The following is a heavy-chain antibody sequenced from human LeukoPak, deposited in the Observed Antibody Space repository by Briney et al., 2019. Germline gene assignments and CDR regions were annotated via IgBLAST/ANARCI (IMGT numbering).Heavy chain of an antibody. CDR3: AREYGYCSSTSCPGFDP. D-gene: IGHD2-2*01. V-gene: IGHV4-61*02. CDR2: IYTSVST. J-gene: IGHJ5*02. CDR1: GGSISSGSYY. Sequence: SQTLSLTCTVSGGSISSGSYYWSWIRQPAGKGLEWIGRIYTSVSTNYNPSLKSRVTISVDTSKNQFSLKLSSVTAADTAVYYCAREYGYCSSTSCPGFDPWGQGTLVTVSS.